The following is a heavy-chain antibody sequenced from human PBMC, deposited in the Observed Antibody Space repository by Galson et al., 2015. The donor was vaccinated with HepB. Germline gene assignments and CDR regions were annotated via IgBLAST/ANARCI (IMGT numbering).Heavy chain of an antibody. CDR3: ARDRSGWHTFDL. CDR1: GFTFNNYF. Sequence: SLRLSCATSGFTFNNYFMNWVRQAPGRGLEWVSSISSSGDYTDYVDSLKGRFIISRDDAKNSLSLQINSLRAEDTAVYYCARDRSGWHTFDLWGQGTLVTVSS. V-gene: IGHV3-21*01. CDR2: ISSSGDYT. J-gene: IGHJ5*02. D-gene: IGHD6-19*01.